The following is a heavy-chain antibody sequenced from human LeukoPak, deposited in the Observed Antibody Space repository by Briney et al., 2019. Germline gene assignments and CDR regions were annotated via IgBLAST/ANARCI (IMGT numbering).Heavy chain of an antibody. Sequence: PSETLSLTCTVSGGSISSGGYYWSWIRQHPGKGLEWIGYIYYSGSTYYNPSLKSRVTISVDTSKNQFSLKLSSVTAADTAVYYCARDPKGQWLVPFDYWGQGTLVTVSS. CDR2: IYYSGST. V-gene: IGHV4-31*03. J-gene: IGHJ4*02. CDR3: ARDPKGQWLVPFDY. CDR1: GGSISSGGYY. D-gene: IGHD6-19*01.